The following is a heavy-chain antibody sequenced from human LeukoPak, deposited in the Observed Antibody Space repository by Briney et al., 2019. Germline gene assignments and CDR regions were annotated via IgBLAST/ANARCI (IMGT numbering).Heavy chain of an antibody. V-gene: IGHV1-46*01. D-gene: IGHD2-2*01. Sequence: ASVKVSCKASGYTFTSYYMHWVRQAPGQGLEWMGIINPSGGSTSYAQKFQGGVTMTRDTSTSTVYMELSSLRSEDTAVYYCAREAVVVPAAIPGTSQDAFDIWGQGTMVTVSS. CDR3: AREAVVVPAAIPGTSQDAFDI. J-gene: IGHJ3*02. CDR1: GYTFTSYY. CDR2: INPSGGST.